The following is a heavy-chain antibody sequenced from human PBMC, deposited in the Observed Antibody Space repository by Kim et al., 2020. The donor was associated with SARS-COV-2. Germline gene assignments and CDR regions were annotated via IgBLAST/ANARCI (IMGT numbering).Heavy chain of an antibody. CDR2: IRSKANSYAT. D-gene: IGHD6-13*01. Sequence: GGSLRLSCADSGFMFGDSAIHWVRQASGKGLEWVGRIRSKANSYATTYAASVKGRFTIAREDSKNTANLQMNSLKTEDTAMYYCTRVPSYSNSWWDALDMWGQGAIVIVSS. CDR3: TRVPSYSNSWWDALDM. CDR1: GFMFGDSA. J-gene: IGHJ3*02. V-gene: IGHV3-73*01.